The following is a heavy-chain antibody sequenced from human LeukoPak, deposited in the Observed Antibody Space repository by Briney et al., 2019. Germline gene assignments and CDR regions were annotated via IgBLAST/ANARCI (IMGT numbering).Heavy chain of an antibody. CDR2: SNSDGSST. J-gene: IGHJ4*02. V-gene: IGHV3-74*01. CDR1: GFTFSNYW. CDR3: TRDRPIDH. Sequence: PSGGSLRLSCAASGFTFSNYWMHWVRQAPGKGLVWVSRSNSDGSSTSYADSVKGRFTISRDNAKNTLYLQMNSLRAEDTAVYYCTRDRPIDHWGQGTLVTVSS.